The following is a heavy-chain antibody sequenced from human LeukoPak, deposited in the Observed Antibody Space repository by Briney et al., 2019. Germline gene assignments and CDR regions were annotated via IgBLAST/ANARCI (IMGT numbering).Heavy chain of an antibody. V-gene: IGHV4-59*12. J-gene: IGHJ4*02. D-gene: IGHD2-2*01. CDR3: AGPTFYCSSTSCYDY. Sequence: SETLSLTCTVSGGSISSYYWSWIRQPPGKGLEWIGYIYYSGSTNYSPSLKSRVTISVDTSKNQFSLKLSSVTAADTAVYYCAGPTFYCSSTSCYDYWGQGTLVTVSS. CDR1: GGSISSYY. CDR2: IYYSGST.